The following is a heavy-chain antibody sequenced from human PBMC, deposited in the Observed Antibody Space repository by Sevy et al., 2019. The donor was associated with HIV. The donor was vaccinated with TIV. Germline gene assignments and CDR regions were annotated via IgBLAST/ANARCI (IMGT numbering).Heavy chain of an antibody. J-gene: IGHJ6*02. Sequence: GGSLRLSCAASGFTFSSYWMSWVRQAPGKGLEWVANIKQDGSEKYYVDSVKGRFTISRDNAKNSLYLQMNSLRAEDTAVYYCSRQQEAYYDFWSGYYRYYYYGMDVWGQGTTVTVSS. V-gene: IGHV3-7*01. CDR3: SRQQEAYYDFWSGYYRYYYYGMDV. D-gene: IGHD3-3*01. CDR2: IKQDGSEK. CDR1: GFTFSSYW.